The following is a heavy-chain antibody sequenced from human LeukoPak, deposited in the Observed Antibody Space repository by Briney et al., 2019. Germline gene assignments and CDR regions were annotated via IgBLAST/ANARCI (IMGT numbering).Heavy chain of an antibody. D-gene: IGHD3-22*01. CDR1: GFTVSNNY. V-gene: IGHV3-53*01. Sequence: PGGSLRLSCAASGFTVSNNYMSWVRQAPGKGLEWVSILYSGGSTYYADSVKGRFTISRDNSKNTLYLQMNTLRAEDTAVYYCARSYYDSSGFYLRGYFDYWGQGTLVTVSS. CDR3: ARSYYDSSGFYLRGYFDY. CDR2: LYSGGST. J-gene: IGHJ4*02.